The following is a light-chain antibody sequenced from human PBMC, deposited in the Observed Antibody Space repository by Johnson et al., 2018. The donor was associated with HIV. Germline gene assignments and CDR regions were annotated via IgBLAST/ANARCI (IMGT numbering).Light chain of an antibody. CDR2: ENN. CDR3: GTWVGSLSACV. CDR1: TSSIGNNY. V-gene: IGLV1-51*02. J-gene: IGLJ1*01. Sequence: QSVLTQPPSMSAAPGQKVTISCSGSTSSIGNNYVSWYQHLPGTAPKLLIYENNKRPSGIPARFSGSKSGTSATLGITGLQTGDEADYYCGTWVGSLSACVFGTGTKVTVL.